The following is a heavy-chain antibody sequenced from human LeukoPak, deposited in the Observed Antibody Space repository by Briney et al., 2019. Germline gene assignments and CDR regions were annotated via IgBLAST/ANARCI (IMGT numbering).Heavy chain of an antibody. CDR2: IYHSGST. V-gene: IGHV4-4*02. J-gene: IGHJ4*02. D-gene: IGHD6-19*01. CDR3: ARDGGIAVAGDNFDY. Sequence: SETLSLTCAVSGGSISSSNWWNWVRQPPGKGLEWIGQIYHSGSTNYNPSLKTRVTISVDKSKSQFSLNLTSVTAADTAVYYCARDGGIAVAGDNFDYWGQGTLVTVSS. CDR1: GGSISSSNW.